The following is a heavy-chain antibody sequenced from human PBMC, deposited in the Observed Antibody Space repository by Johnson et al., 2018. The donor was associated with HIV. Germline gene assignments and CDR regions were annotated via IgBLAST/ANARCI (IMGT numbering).Heavy chain of an antibody. D-gene: IGHD5-12*01. V-gene: IGHV3-30*04. Sequence: QMLLVESGGGVVQPGRSLRLSCAASGFTFSSYAMHWVRQAPGKGLEWVAVISYDGSNKYYADSVKGRFTISRDNSKNTLYLQMNSLRAEDTAVYYCASLYSGYDGKGAFDIWGQGTMVTVSS. CDR3: ASLYSGYDGKGAFDI. CDR2: ISYDGSNK. J-gene: IGHJ3*02. CDR1: GFTFSSYA.